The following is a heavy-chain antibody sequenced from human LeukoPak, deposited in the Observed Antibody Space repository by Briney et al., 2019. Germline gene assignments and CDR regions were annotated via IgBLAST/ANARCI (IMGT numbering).Heavy chain of an antibody. Sequence: SVKVSCKASGGTFSSYAISWVRQAPGQGLEWMGGIIPIFGTANYAQTFQGRVTITADESTSTAYMELSSLRSEDTAVYYCARDSGSYSVRFLYAFDIWGQGTMVTVSS. CDR3: ARDSGSYSVRFLYAFDI. J-gene: IGHJ3*02. V-gene: IGHV1-69*01. CDR2: IIPIFGTA. D-gene: IGHD1-26*01. CDR1: GGTFSSYA.